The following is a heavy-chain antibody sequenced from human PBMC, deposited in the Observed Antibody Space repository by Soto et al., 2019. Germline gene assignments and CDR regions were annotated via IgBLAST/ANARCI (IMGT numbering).Heavy chain of an antibody. D-gene: IGHD3-16*01. CDR2: ISAYNGNT. Sequence: ASVKVSCKASGYTLNTYGITWVRQAPGQGLEWMGWISAYNGNTNYAQKLQGRVTMTTDTSTSTAYMELRSLRSDDTAVYYCARVIIGGSNWFDPWGQGTLVTVSS. J-gene: IGHJ5*02. V-gene: IGHV1-18*01. CDR3: ARVIIGGSNWFDP. CDR1: GYTLNTYG.